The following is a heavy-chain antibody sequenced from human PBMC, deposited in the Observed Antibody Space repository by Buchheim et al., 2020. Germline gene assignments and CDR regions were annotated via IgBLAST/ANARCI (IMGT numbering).Heavy chain of an antibody. CDR1: GFTFSSYA. CDR2: ISYDGSNK. D-gene: IGHD1-14*01. V-gene: IGHV3-30*04. J-gene: IGHJ6*02. Sequence: QVQLVESGGGVVQPGRSLRLSCAASGFTFSSYAMHWVRQAPGKGLEWVAVISYDGSNKYYADSVKGRFTISRDNSKNTLYLQMNSLRAEDTAVYYCARENTGQNRGDGMDVWGQGTT. CDR3: ARENTGQNRGDGMDV.